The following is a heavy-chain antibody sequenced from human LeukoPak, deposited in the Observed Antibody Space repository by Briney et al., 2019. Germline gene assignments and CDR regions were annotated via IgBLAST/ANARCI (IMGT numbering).Heavy chain of an antibody. D-gene: IGHD2-2*01. J-gene: IGHJ6*03. Sequence: WETLSLTCTVSGCSFSSYYWSWIRQPAGKGLEWIGRIYSSGSTNYNRSLKSRVPMSLDTSKNHCYLKLSSVTAADTAVYYCARDGLGFCSSTSCYYYYYMDVWGKGTTVTVSS. V-gene: IGHV4-4*07. CDR1: GCSFSSYY. CDR2: IYSSGST. CDR3: ARDGLGFCSSTSCYYYYYMDV.